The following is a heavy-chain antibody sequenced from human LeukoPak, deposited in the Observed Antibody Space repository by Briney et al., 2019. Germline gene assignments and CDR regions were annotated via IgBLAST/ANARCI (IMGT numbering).Heavy chain of an antibody. D-gene: IGHD3-10*01. J-gene: IGHJ4*02. CDR3: AGALWFGELLI. CDR1: GGSLSSYY. Sequence: PSETLSLTCTVSGGSLSSYYWSWIRQPAGKGLEWIGRIYSTGSTNYSPSLKSRVTISVDTSKNQFSLKLNSVTAADTAIYYCAGALWFGELLIWGRGTLVTVSS. CDR2: IYSTGST. V-gene: IGHV4-4*07.